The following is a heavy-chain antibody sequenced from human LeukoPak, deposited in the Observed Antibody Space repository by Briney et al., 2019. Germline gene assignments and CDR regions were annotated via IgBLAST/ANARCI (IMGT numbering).Heavy chain of an antibody. CDR2: INPNSGGT. Sequence: ASVKVSCKASGYTFTGYYMHWVRQAPGQGLEWMGWINPNSGGTNYAQKFQGRVTMTRDTSISTAYMELSRLRSDDTAVYYCARDMVLTGYRFDYWGQGTLVTVSS. J-gene: IGHJ4*02. CDR3: ARDMVLTGYRFDY. CDR1: GYTFTGYY. V-gene: IGHV1-2*02. D-gene: IGHD3-9*01.